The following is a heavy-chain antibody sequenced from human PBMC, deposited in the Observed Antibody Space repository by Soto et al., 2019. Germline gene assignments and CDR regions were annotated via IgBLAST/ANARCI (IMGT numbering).Heavy chain of an antibody. V-gene: IGHV4-4*07. D-gene: IGHD5-12*01. J-gene: IGHJ5*02. Sequence: LSLTCSVSGASINTYDWTWIRQPAGKGLEWIGRISPSGSTVYNPSLQSRVTMSIDASKRQFSLTLTSVTAADTALYCCARDLWGEGYVDAWGLGSLVTVCS. CDR1: GASINTYD. CDR3: ARDLWGEGYVDA. CDR2: ISPSGST.